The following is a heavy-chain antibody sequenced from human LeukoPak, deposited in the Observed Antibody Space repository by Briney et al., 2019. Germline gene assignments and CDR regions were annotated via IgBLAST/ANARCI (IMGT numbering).Heavy chain of an antibody. Sequence: SETLSLTCTVSGGSISSYYWSWIRQPPGKGLEWIGYIYYSGSTNYNPSLESRVTISVDTSKNQFSLKLSSVTAADTAVYYCARLYCSSTSCFDYWGQGTLVTVSS. CDR3: ARLYCSSTSCFDY. V-gene: IGHV4-59*08. CDR2: IYYSGST. D-gene: IGHD2-2*01. CDR1: GGSISSYY. J-gene: IGHJ4*02.